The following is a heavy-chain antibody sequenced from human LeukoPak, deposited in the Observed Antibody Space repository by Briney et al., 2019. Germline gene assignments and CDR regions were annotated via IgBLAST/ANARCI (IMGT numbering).Heavy chain of an antibody. V-gene: IGHV3-7*01. CDR2: IKEDGSET. J-gene: IGHJ4*02. CDR3: ARETPRRGETRDGYR. Sequence: GGSLRLSCAASGFIFKKYWMNWVRQVPGKGLECLANIKEDGSETYYADSVKGRFTISRDNPKNLLFLQINSPRVEDTAVYYCARETPRRGETRDGYRWGQGTVVTVSS. CDR1: GFIFKKYW. D-gene: IGHD5-24*01.